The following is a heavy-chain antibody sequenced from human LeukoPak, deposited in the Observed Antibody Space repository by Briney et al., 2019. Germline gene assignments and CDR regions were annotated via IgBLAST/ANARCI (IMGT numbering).Heavy chain of an antibody. CDR1: GFTFSNYA. J-gene: IGHJ4*02. CDR3: AKLVATGTTPTDY. V-gene: IGHV3-23*01. D-gene: IGHD1-1*01. Sequence: PGGSLRLSCAASGFTFSNYAMTWVRQAPGKGLEWVSVISGVGSNTDYADSVKGRVTISRDNSKNTLSLQMNSLRAEDTAIYYCAKLVATGTTPTDYWGQGTLVTVSS. CDR2: ISGVGSNT.